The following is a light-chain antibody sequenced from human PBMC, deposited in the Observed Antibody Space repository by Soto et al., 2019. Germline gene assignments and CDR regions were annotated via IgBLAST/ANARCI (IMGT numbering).Light chain of an antibody. CDR2: DAS. J-gene: IGKJ2*01. CDR1: QSISRS. CDR3: HQYNSWPPGT. Sequence: EIVLTQSPAILSVSPGERATLSCRASQSISRSLAWYQQKPGQAPRLLLPDASTRAIGIPARFSGSGSGTEFTLTISSLQSEDFALYYCHQYNSWPPGTFGQGTKVEIK. V-gene: IGKV3-15*01.